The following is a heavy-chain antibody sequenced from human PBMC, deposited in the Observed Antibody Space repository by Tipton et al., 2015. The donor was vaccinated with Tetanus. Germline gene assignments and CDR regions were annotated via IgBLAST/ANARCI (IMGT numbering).Heavy chain of an antibody. CDR2: INHSGYT. V-gene: IGHV4-34*01. Sequence: TLSLTCVIYGGSFSGYHWTWIRQPPGKGLEWIGEINHSGYTSYNPSLKSRATISVDTSKNHLFLNLTTVTAADTAVYFCARKLADYNGGGMDVWGPGTTVTVSS. D-gene: IGHD5-12*01. J-gene: IGHJ6*02. CDR1: GGSFSGYH. CDR3: ARKLADYNGGGMDV.